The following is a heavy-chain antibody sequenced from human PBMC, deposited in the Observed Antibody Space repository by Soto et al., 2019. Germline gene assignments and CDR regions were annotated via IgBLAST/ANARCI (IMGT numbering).Heavy chain of an antibody. CDR3: ARDPGLRLVPEWSIDL. V-gene: IGHV3-33*01. CDR2: IWYDESNR. Sequence: QVQLVESGGGVVQPGRSLRLSCAGSGFTFSSYGMHWVRQAPGKGLEWVAVIWYDESNRNYAASVKGRFAISRDNSKNMLYLQMSSVRVDDTALYYCARDPGLRLVPEWSIDLSGRGTLVTVSS. J-gene: IGHJ2*01. D-gene: IGHD5-12*01. CDR1: GFTFSSYG.